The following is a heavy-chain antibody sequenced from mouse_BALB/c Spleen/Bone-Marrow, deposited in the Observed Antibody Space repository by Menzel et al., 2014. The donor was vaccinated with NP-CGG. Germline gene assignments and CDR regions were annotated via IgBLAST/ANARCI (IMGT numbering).Heavy chain of an antibody. CDR3: VRDSSGYFDY. CDR2: ISSGGSYT. J-gene: IGHJ2*01. D-gene: IGHD3-1*01. V-gene: IGHV5-9-4*01. CDR1: GFTFSYYA. Sequence: DVKLVESGGGLVKPGWSLKLSCAASGFTFSYYAMSWVRQSPEKRLEWVAEISSGGSYTYYPDTVTGRFTISRDNAKNTLYLEMSSLRSEDTAMYYCVRDSSGYFDYWGQGTTLTVSS.